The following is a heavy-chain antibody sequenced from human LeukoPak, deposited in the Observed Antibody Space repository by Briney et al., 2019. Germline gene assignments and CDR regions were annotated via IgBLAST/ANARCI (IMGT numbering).Heavy chain of an antibody. Sequence: GWSLRLSCAVSGITLSNYAMTWARQAPGKGLQWVAGISGSGGGTNYADSVKGRFTISRDNSKNTLYLQMNNLRVDDTAVYFCAKRGVVIRVILVGFHKEAYYFDSWGQGALVTVSS. J-gene: IGHJ4*02. CDR2: ISGSGGGT. D-gene: IGHD3-22*01. V-gene: IGHV3-23*01. CDR3: AKRGVVIRVILVGFHKEAYYFDS. CDR1: GITLSNYA.